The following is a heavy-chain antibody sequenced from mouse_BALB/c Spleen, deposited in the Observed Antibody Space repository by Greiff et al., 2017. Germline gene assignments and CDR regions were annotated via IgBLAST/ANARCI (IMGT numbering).Heavy chain of an antibody. V-gene: IGHV1-7*01. J-gene: IGHJ4*01. Sequence: VKLQESGAELAKPGASVKMSCKASGYTFTSYWMHWVKQRPGQGLEWIGYINPSTGYTEYNQKFKDKATLTADKSSSTAYMQLSSLTSEDSAVYYCARSTARSAMDYWGQGTSVTVSS. CDR1: GYTFTSYW. CDR2: INPSTGYT. D-gene: IGHD3-2*01. CDR3: ARSTARSAMDY.